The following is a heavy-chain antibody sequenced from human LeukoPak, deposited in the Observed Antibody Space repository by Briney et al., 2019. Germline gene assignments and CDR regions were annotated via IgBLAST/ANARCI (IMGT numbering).Heavy chain of an antibody. CDR3: ARDLYAAYCGGDCYPSDAFDV. CDR2: ITNSGITR. Sequence: GGSLRLSCAASGLSISDYYMSWIRQAPGKGLEWVSYITNSGITRDYTDSVKGRFTISRDNAKNSLYLQMNSLRAEDTAVYYCARDLYAAYCGGDCYPSDAFDVWGQGTVVTVSS. J-gene: IGHJ3*01. CDR1: GLSISDYY. V-gene: IGHV3-11*04. D-gene: IGHD2-21*02.